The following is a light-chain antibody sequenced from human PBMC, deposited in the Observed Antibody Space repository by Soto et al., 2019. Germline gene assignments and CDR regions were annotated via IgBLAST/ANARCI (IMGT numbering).Light chain of an antibody. CDR1: NIGSKS. V-gene: IGLV3-21*04. CDR2: YDS. J-gene: IGLJ2*01. CDR3: QVWDSSSDHLVV. Sequence: SYELTQPPSVSVAPGKTARITCGGNNIGSKSMHWYQQKPGQAPVLVIYYDSDRPSGIPERFSGSNSGNSATLTISRVEAGDEADYYCQVWDSSSDHLVVFGGGTKLTVL.